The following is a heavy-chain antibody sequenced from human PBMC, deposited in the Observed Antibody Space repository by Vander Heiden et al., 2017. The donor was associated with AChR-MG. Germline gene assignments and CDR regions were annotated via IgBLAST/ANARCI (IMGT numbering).Heavy chain of an antibody. D-gene: IGHD4-17*01. CDR2: IYYSGST. CDR1: GGSISSGGYY. Sequence: QVQLQESCPGLVKPSQTLSLTCTVSGGSISSGGYYWSWIRQHPGKGLEWIGYIYYSGSTYYNPSLKSRVTISVDTSKNQFSLKLSSVTAADTAVYYCARFTDYGERWFDPWGQGTLVTVSS. CDR3: ARFTDYGERWFDP. J-gene: IGHJ5*02. V-gene: IGHV4-31*03.